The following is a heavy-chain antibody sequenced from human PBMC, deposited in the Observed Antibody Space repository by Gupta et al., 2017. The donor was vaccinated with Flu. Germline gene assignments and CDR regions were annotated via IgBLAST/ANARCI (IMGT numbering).Heavy chain of an antibody. CDR1: GFSLTSRPMG. CDR2: IYWDNDK. D-gene: IGHD1-14*01. Sequence: QITLKESGPTLVTPTQTLTLTCTFSGFSLTSRPMGVGWIRQPPGKALEYLALIYWDNDKRYSPSLSSRLSITKDTSKSQVVLTMTNMDPVDTATYYCAHRRGGRNWNHGDFDYWGQGTQVTVSS. J-gene: IGHJ4*02. V-gene: IGHV2-5*02. CDR3: AHRRGGRNWNHGDFDY.